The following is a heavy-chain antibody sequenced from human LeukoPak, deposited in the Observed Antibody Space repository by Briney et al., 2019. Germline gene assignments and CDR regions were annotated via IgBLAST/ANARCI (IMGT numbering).Heavy chain of an antibody. CDR2: IIPIFGTA. V-gene: IGHV1-69*05. Sequence: SVKVSCKAAGGTFSSYAISWVRQAPGQGLEWMGRIIPIFGTANYAQKFQGRVTITTDESTSTAYMELSSLRSEDTAVYYCARDPSGLLWFGEFQNWFDPWGQGTLVTVSS. J-gene: IGHJ5*02. D-gene: IGHD3-10*01. CDR3: ARDPSGLLWFGEFQNWFDP. CDR1: GGTFSSYA.